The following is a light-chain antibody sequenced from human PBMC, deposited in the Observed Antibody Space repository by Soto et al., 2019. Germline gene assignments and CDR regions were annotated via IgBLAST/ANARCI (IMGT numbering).Light chain of an antibody. CDR1: QYITIY. V-gene: IGKV3-20*01. CDR2: DAS. J-gene: IGKJ1*01. Sequence: EIVLTQSPATLSLSPGERATLSCRASQYITIYLAWYQQKPGQAPRLLIYDASNRATGFPDRFSGSGSGTDFTLTISRLEPEDFAVYYCQQYGSSGTFGQGTKGGYQ. CDR3: QQYGSSGT.